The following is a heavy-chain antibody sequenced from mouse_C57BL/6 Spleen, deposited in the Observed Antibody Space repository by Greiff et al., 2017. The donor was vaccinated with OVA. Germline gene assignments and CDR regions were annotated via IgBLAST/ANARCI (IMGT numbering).Heavy chain of an antibody. Sequence: VQLQQSGPGLVAPSQSLSITCTVSGFSLTSYGVDWVRQSPGKGLEWLGVIWGVGSTNYNSALKSRLSISKDNSKSQVFLKMNSLQTDDTAMYYCARSYYGSRGFAYWGQGTLVTVSA. CDR1: GFSLTSYG. V-gene: IGHV2-6*01. J-gene: IGHJ3*01. D-gene: IGHD1-1*01. CDR2: IWGVGST. CDR3: ARSYYGSRGFAY.